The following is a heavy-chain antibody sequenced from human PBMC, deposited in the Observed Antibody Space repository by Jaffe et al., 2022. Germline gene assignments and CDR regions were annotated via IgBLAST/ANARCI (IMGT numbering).Heavy chain of an antibody. D-gene: IGHD3-10*01. CDR3: ARCGLVGSGSYYNYYYYMDV. CDR2: INPSGGST. CDR1: GYTFTSYY. Sequence: QVQLVQSGAEVKKPGASVKVSCKASGYTFTSYYMHWVRQAPGQGLEWMGIINPSGGSTSYAQKFQGRVTMTRDTSTSTVYMELSSLRSEDTAVYYCARCGLVGSGSYYNYYYYMDVWGKGTTVTVSS. V-gene: IGHV1-46*01. J-gene: IGHJ6*03.